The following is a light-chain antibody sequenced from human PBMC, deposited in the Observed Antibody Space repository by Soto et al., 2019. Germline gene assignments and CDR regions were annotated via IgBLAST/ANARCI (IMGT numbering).Light chain of an antibody. J-gene: IGKJ4*01. CDR3: QQYYNSVLT. CDR2: AAS. Sequence: DIQLTQPPSSLSAFFGGSLALTCRASQSISNFLNWVQHKPGNAPKVLISAASTLQSGVPPRFSGSESGTDFTLTISSLQPEDSASYYCQQYYNSVLTFGGGTKVDIK. CDR1: QSISNF. V-gene: IGKV1-39*01.